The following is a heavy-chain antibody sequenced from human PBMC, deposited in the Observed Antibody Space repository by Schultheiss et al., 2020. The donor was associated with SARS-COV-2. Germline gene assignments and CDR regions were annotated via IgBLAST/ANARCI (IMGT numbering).Heavy chain of an antibody. CDR2: IYHSGST. CDR1: GGSISSSNW. CDR3: ARLEGSGYPLGYYYGMDV. Sequence: SETLSLTCAVSGGSISSSNWWSWVRQPPGKGLEWIGEIYHSGSTNYNPSLKSRVTISVDTSKNQFSLKLSSVTAADTAVYYCARLEGSGYPLGYYYGMDVWGQGTTVTVSS. V-gene: IGHV4-4*02. J-gene: IGHJ6*02. D-gene: IGHD3-22*01.